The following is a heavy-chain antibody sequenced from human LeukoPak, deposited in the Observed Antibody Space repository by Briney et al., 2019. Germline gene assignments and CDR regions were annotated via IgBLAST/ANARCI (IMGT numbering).Heavy chain of an antibody. CDR1: GYTSTSYG. D-gene: IGHD6-6*01. Sequence: ASVKVSCKASGYTSTSYGISWVRQAPGQGREGMGWISAYNGNTNYAQKLQGRVTMTTDTSTSTAYMELRSLRSDDTAVYYCARDRSSSSGFDYWGQGTLVTVSS. V-gene: IGHV1-18*01. CDR3: ARDRSSSSGFDY. J-gene: IGHJ4*02. CDR2: ISAYNGNT.